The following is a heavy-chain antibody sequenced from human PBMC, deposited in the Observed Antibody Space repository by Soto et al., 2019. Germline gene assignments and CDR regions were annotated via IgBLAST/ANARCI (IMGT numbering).Heavy chain of an antibody. J-gene: IGHJ6*02. CDR2: ISYDGSNK. CDR1: GFTFSSYA. CDR3: ARDGGWELLLDYYYYGIDV. D-gene: IGHD1-26*01. Sequence: QVQLVESGGGVVQPGRSLRLSCAASGFTFSSYAMHWVRQAPGKGREWVAVISYDGSNKYYADSVKGRFTISRDNSKNTLYLQMNSLRAKDAAVYYCARDGGWELLLDYYYYGIDVWGQGTTVTVSS. V-gene: IGHV3-30-3*01.